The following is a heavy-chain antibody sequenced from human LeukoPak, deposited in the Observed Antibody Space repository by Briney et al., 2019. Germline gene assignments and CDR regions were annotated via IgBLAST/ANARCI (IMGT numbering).Heavy chain of an antibody. CDR2: IYSGGTTS. Sequence: GGSLRLSCAASGLTVSTNYMAWVRQTPGKGLEWISVIYSGGTTSYYAGSVRGRFSISRDNSKNTLYLQMNSLRAEDTAVYYCARDYYDSSGYLDIWGQGTMVTVSS. D-gene: IGHD3-22*01. V-gene: IGHV3-66*01. CDR3: ARDYYDSSGYLDI. J-gene: IGHJ3*02. CDR1: GLTVSTNY.